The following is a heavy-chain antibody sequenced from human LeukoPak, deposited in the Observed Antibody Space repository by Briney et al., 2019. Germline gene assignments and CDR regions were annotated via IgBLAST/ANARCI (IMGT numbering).Heavy chain of an antibody. D-gene: IGHD5-24*01. CDR2: LYYSGST. CDR3: AREGDGYNSGNLDY. V-gene: IGHV4-59*01. J-gene: IGHJ4*02. CDR1: GGSISSYY. Sequence: SETLSLTCTVSGGSISSYYWSWIRQPPGKGLEWIGYLYYSGSTNYNPSLKSRVTISVDTSKNQFSLKLSSVTAADTAVYYCAREGDGYNSGNLDYWGQGTLVAVSS.